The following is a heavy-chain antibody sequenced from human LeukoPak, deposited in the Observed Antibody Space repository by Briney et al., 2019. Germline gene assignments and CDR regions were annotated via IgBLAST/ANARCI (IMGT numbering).Heavy chain of an antibody. J-gene: IGHJ5*02. CDR1: GGSISSYY. D-gene: IGHD1-14*01. Sequence: SETLSLTCTVSGGSISSYYWSWIRQPPGKGLEWIGYTYYSGSTNYNPSLKSRVTISVDTSKNQFSLKLSSVTAADTAVYYCAREKTTDGWFDPWGQGTLVTVSS. CDR2: TYYSGST. V-gene: IGHV4-59*01. CDR3: AREKTTDGWFDP.